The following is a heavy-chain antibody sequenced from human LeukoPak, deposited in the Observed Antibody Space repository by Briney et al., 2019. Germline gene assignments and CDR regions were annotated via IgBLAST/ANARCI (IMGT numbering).Heavy chain of an antibody. CDR1: GYTFSSHD. D-gene: IGHD1-1*01. CDR2: FCDSGVRT. Sequence: PGGSLRLSCAASGYTFSSHDMTWVRHAPGKGLGWVSTFCDSGVRTYCADSVKRRFPISRDNSKNTMFVLMDSMSIEDRAVFYCATDDVKTTPKTLGWGQGSLVTVSS. CDR3: ATDDVKTTPKTLG. V-gene: IGHV3-23*01. J-gene: IGHJ4*02.